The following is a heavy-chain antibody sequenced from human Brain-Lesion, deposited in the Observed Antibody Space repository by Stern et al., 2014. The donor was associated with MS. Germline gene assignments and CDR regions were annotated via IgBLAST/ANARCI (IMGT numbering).Heavy chain of an antibody. J-gene: IGHJ4*02. CDR2: FDPEDGEK. D-gene: IGHD1-26*01. CDR3: ATLSPGAGGNYYRHFDY. CDR1: GYTLTELS. V-gene: IGHV1-24*01. Sequence: VQLVESGAEVKKPGASVKVSCKVSGYTLTELSMHWVRQAPRKGLEWMGGFDPEDGEKIYAQKFQGRVTMTEDTSTDTAYMELISLRSEDTAVYYCATLSPGAGGNYYRHFDYWGQGTLVTVSS.